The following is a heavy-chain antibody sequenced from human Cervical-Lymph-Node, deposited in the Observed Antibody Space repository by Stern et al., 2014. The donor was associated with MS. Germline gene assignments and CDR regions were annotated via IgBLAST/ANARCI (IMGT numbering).Heavy chain of an antibody. D-gene: IGHD2-21*01. Sequence: QLQESGSGQAKPSQTLSLTCAVSGGSISSGGSSWNWMRQPPGKGLEWIGFIYHSGSTYYNPSIKGRVFISVDNPQNQFALRSVTAADTAVYYCARGGVIYTQDRNGFDVWGQGTMVTVSS. CDR2: IYHSGST. CDR1: GGSISSGGSS. V-gene: IGHV4-30-2*01. CDR3: ARGGVIYTQDRNGFDV. J-gene: IGHJ3*01.